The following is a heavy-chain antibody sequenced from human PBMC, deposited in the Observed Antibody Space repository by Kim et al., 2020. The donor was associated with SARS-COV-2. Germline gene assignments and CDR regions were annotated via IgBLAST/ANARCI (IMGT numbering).Heavy chain of an antibody. V-gene: IGHV3-30*01. J-gene: IGHJ6*02. D-gene: IGHD6-13*01. Sequence: VKGRFTISRDNSKNTLYLQMNSRRAEDTAVYYCASLIAAAAHYYYYGMDVWGQGTTVTVSS. CDR3: ASLIAAAAHYYYYGMDV.